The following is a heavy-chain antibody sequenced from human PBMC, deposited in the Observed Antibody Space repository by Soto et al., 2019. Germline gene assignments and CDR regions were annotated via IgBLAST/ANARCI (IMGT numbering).Heavy chain of an antibody. V-gene: IGHV1-3*01. CDR1: GYTFTSYA. J-gene: IGHJ6*02. Sequence: ASVKVSCKASGYTFTSYAMHWVRQAPGQRLEWMGWVNAGNGNTKYSQKFQGRVTITRDTSASTAYMELSSLRSEDTAVYYCARGSGWFHYYYYGMDVWGQGTTVTVSS. CDR2: VNAGNGNT. D-gene: IGHD6-19*01. CDR3: ARGSGWFHYYYYGMDV.